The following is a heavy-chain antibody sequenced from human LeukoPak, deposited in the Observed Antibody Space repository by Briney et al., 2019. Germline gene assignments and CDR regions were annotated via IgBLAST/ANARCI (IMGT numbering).Heavy chain of an antibody. CDR2: IYYSGST. D-gene: IGHD5-24*01. J-gene: IGHJ6*02. CDR3: AREGPDGTYGMDV. Sequence: ASETLSLTCAVSGGSISSYYWSWIRQPPGKGLEWIGYIYYSGSTNYNPSLKSRVTISVDTSKNQFSLKLSSVTAADTAVYYCAREGPDGTYGMDVWGQGTTVTVSS. V-gene: IGHV4-59*01. CDR1: GGSISSYY.